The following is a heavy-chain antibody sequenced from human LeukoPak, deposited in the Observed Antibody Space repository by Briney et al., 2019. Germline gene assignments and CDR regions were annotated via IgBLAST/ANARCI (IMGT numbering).Heavy chain of an antibody. J-gene: IGHJ5*02. D-gene: IGHD6-19*01. V-gene: IGHV4-30-4*01. CDR3: ARGSGWYDHNWFDP. CDR2: IYYSGST. CDR1: GGSISSGDYY. Sequence: SETLSLTCTVSGGSISSGDYYWSWIRQPPGKGLEWIAYIYYSGSTYYNPSLKSRVTISVDTSKNQFSLKLSSVTAADTAVYYCARGSGWYDHNWFDPWGQGTLVTVSS.